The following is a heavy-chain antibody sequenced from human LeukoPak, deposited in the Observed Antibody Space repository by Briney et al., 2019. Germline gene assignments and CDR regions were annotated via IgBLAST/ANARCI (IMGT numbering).Heavy chain of an antibody. Sequence: GGSLRLSCAASGFTFSSYGMHWVRQAPGKGLEWVAVISYDGSNEYYADSVKGRFTISRDNSKNTLYLQMNSLRAEDTAVYYCAKSAFFDYWGQGTLVTVSS. V-gene: IGHV3-30*18. CDR3: AKSAFFDY. J-gene: IGHJ4*02. CDR1: GFTFSSYG. CDR2: ISYDGSNE.